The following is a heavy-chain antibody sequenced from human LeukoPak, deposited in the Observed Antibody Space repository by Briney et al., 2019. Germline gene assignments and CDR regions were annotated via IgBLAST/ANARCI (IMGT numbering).Heavy chain of an antibody. CDR2: IRHDGNNK. CDR3: AKLTYDFWSGPFDY. CDR1: RFTFSSYG. J-gene: IGHJ4*02. Sequence: PGGSLRLSCATSRFTFSSYGMHWVRQAPGKGLEWVAFIRHDGNNKYYADSVKGRFTISRDNSRNTLHLQMNSLRDEDTAVYYCAKLTYDFWSGPFDYWGQGTLVTVSS. D-gene: IGHD3-3*01. V-gene: IGHV3-30*02.